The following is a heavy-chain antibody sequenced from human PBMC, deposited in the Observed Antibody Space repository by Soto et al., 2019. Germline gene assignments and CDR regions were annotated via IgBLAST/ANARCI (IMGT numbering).Heavy chain of an antibody. V-gene: IGHV4-61*01. CDR1: GGSVSSGSYY. J-gene: IGHJ4*02. CDR2: IYYSGST. Sequence: SETLSLTCTVSGGSVSSGSYYWSWIRQPPGKGLEWIGYIYYSGSTNYNPSLKSRVTISVDTSKNQFSLKLSSVTAADTAVYYCARDANYYDRSGYSYFDYWGQGTLVTVSS. D-gene: IGHD3-22*01. CDR3: ARDANYYDRSGYSYFDY.